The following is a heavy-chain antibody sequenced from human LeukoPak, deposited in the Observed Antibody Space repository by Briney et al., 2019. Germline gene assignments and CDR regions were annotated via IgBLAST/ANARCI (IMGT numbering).Heavy chain of an antibody. V-gene: IGHV4-30-2*01. D-gene: IGHD3-3*01. CDR1: GGSLSSGSFS. J-gene: IGHJ4*02. CDR3: ARAQGVVDFDY. CDR2: IFHSGTT. Sequence: SQTLSLTCSVSGGSLSSGSFSWSWIRQPPGKGLEWIGYIFHSGTTYYNPSLKSRVTISVDTSKNQFSLKLSSVTAADTAVYYCARAQGVVDFDYFGQGTLVTVSS.